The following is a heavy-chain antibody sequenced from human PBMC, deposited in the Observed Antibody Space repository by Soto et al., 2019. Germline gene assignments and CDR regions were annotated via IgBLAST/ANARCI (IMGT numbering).Heavy chain of an antibody. Sequence: PSETLSLTXAVSGDSVTTNNWWSWVRQAPGKGLEWIGEAYHNGLTNYNPSLKSRVTMSVDTSKNQFSLKLTSVTAADTAIYYCARDAAVPGESDRFDYWGQGTLVTVSS. CDR3: ARDAAVPGESDRFDY. CDR1: GDSVTTNNW. CDR2: AYHNGLT. D-gene: IGHD2-15*01. V-gene: IGHV4-4*02. J-gene: IGHJ4*01.